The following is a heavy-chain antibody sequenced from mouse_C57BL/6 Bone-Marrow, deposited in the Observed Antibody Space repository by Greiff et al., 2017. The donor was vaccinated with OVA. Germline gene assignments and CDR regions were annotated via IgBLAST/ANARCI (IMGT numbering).Heavy chain of an antibody. V-gene: IGHV1-81*01. CDR2: IYPRSGNT. CDR1: GYTFTSYG. J-gene: IGHJ4*01. Sequence: QVHVKQSGAELARPGASVKLSCKASGYTFTSYGISWVKQRTGQGLEWIGEIYPRSGNTYYNEKFKGKATLTADKSSSTAYMELRSLTSEDSAVYFCAGDDSRGDYWGQGTSVTVSS. D-gene: IGHD2-4*01. CDR3: AGDDSRGDY.